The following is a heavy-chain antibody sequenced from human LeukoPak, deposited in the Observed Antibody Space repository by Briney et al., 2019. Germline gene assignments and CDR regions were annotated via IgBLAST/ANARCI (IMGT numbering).Heavy chain of an antibody. J-gene: IGHJ3*02. V-gene: IGHV3-30*02. D-gene: IGHD3-3*01. CDR2: IGYDGSNK. Sequence: GGSLRLSCAASGFTFSSYGMHWVRQAPGKGLEWVAFIGYDGSNKYYADSVKGRFTISRDNSKNTLYLQMNSLRAEDTAVYYCANSYYDFWSGPDAFDIWGQGTMVTVSS. CDR1: GFTFSSYG. CDR3: ANSYYDFWSGPDAFDI.